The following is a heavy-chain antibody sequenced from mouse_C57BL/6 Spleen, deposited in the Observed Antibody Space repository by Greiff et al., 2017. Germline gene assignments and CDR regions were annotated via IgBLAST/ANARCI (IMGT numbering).Heavy chain of an antibody. D-gene: IGHD1-1*01. V-gene: IGHV1-7*01. J-gene: IGHJ1*03. CDR3: SRNPMTTVVEGYFDV. Sequence: VQLQQSGAELAKPGASVKLSCKASGYTFTSYWMHWVKQRPGQGLEWIGYINPSSGYTKYNQKFKDKATLTADKSSSTADMQLSSLTYEDSTVYYGSRNPMTTVVEGYFDVWGTGTTVTVSS. CDR1: GYTFTSYW. CDR2: INPSSGYT.